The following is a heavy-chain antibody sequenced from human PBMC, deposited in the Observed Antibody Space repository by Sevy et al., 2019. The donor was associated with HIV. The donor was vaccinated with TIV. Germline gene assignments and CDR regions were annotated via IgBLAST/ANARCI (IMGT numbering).Heavy chain of an antibody. D-gene: IGHD3-22*01. V-gene: IGHV4-59*01. Sequence: SETLSLTCTVSGGSISGYYWSWIRQPPGKGLEYIGYIYYTGSTNYNPSLKSRVTISVDTSKSQFSLQLSSVTAADTAVYYCATRKGYYDGSGYYDYWGQGILVTVSS. CDR1: GGSISGYY. CDR2: IYYTGST. J-gene: IGHJ4*02. CDR3: ATRKGYYDGSGYYDY.